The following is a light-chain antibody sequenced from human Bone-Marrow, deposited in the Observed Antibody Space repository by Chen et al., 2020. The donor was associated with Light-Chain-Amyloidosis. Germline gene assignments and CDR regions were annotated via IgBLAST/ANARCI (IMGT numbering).Light chain of an antibody. CDR1: NIGSKS. V-gene: IGLV3-21*03. J-gene: IGLJ3*02. CDR3: QVWDGSSDRPV. Sequence: SYVLTQPPSVSVAPGKTAWITCGGNNIGSKSVHWYQQKPGQAPVLVVFDDSDRPSGIPERFSGSNSGNTATLTISSVEAGDEADYYCQVWDGSSDRPVFGGGTKLTVL. CDR2: DDS.